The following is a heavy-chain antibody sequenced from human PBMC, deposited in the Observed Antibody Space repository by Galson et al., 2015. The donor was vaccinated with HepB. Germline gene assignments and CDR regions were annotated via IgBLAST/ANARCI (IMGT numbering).Heavy chain of an antibody. V-gene: IGHV3-23*01. Sequence: SLRLSCAASGFTFTRYAMHWVRQAPGKGLEWVSSIGGSGTKTYYADSVKGRFTISRDNSKDTVFSQMDNLRAEDTAVYYCVKEGSWFGGDWFDPWGQGALVTVS. D-gene: IGHD3-16*01. CDR3: VKEGSWFGGDWFDP. CDR2: IGGSGTKT. CDR1: GFTFTRYA. J-gene: IGHJ5*02.